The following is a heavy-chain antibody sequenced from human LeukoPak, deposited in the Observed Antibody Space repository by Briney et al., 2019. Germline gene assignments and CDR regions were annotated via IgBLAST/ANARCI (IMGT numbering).Heavy chain of an antibody. CDR2: IIPIFGTA. CDR1: GGTFSSYA. CDR3: ARDNDPRDPPHFDY. Sequence: GASVKVSCKASGGTFSSYAISWVRQAPGQGLEWMGGIIPIFGTANYAQKFRGRVTITADKSTRTAYMELSSLRSEDTAVYCCARDNDPRDPPHFDYWGQGTLVTVSS. V-gene: IGHV1-69*06. D-gene: IGHD3-16*01. J-gene: IGHJ4*02.